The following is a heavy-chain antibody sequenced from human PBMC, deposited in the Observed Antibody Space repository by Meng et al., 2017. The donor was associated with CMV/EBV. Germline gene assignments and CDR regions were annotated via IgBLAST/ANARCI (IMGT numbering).Heavy chain of an antibody. J-gene: IGHJ4*02. V-gene: IGHV4-34*01. Sequence: ESLNPSCAVYGGSFSGYHWSWLRQPPGKGLEWVGEINHRGSTNYNPSLKSRVTIPVDTSKNQFSLKLSSVTAADTAVYYCASSTVVTDLDYWGQGTLVTVSS. D-gene: IGHD4-23*01. CDR3: ASSTVVTDLDY. CDR1: GGSFSGYH. CDR2: INHRGST.